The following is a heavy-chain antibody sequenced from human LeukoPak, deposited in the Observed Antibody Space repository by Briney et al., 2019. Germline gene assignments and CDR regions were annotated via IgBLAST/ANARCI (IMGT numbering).Heavy chain of an antibody. Sequence: GGSLRLSCAVSGFTFSSYAMSWVRQAPGKGLEWISAISGSGDSTYYADSAKGRITISRDNSKNALYVQVNSLRAEDTAVYYCAEGQYGSGSYSNDYWGQGTLVTVSS. D-gene: IGHD3-10*01. CDR3: AEGQYGSGSYSNDY. CDR2: ISGSGDST. CDR1: GFTFSSYA. J-gene: IGHJ4*02. V-gene: IGHV3-23*01.